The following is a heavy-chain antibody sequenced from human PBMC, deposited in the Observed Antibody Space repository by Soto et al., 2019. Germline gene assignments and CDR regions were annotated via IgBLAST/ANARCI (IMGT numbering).Heavy chain of an antibody. CDR1: GVTFSIYW. CDR3: ARDRAAAPDGMDV. CDR2: IDNAGSSA. V-gene: IGHV3-74*01. D-gene: IGHD6-13*01. Sequence: GALRRSCAPSGVTFSIYWMHSVRQAPGKGPVWVSRIDNAGSSARYADSVKGRFTNSRDNAKNTVYLQMNSLRAEDTAVYFCARDRAAAPDGMDVWGQGTTVTRLL. J-gene: IGHJ6*02.